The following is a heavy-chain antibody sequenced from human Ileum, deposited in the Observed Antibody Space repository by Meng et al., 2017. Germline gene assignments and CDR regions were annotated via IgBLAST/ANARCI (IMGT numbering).Heavy chain of an antibody. J-gene: IGHJ4*02. Sequence: VPGLVKPSGPSLLPATVPGASISVVNWCTWVRQTPGKGLEWIGEIHHSGSTNSIPSLKSRVTLSVDKSKNQFSLSMTSVTAADTAVYYCARGTGDIRVGFDYWGQGTLVTVSS. V-gene: IGHV4-4*02. CDR1: GASISVVNW. CDR3: ARGTGDIRVGFDY. CDR2: IHHSGST. D-gene: IGHD7-27*01.